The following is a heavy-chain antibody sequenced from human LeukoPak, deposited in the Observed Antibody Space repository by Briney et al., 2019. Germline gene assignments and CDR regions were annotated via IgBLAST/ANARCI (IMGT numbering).Heavy chain of an antibody. CDR1: GGSISSYY. CDR2: IYYSGST. Sequence: SETLSLTCAVSGGSISSYYWSWIRQPPGKGLEWIGYIYYSGSTNYNPSLKSRVTISVDTSKNQFSLKLSSVTAADTAVYYCARGRYDEYSTSHFDYWGQGTLVTVSS. J-gene: IGHJ4*02. V-gene: IGHV4-59*01. CDR3: ARGRYDEYSTSHFDY. D-gene: IGHD4-11*01.